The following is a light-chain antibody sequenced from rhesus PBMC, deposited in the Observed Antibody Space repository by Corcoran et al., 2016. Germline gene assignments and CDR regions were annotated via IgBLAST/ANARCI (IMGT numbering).Light chain of an antibody. CDR1: SNDIGTYND. CDR2: DVS. V-gene: IGLV2S9*01. Sequence: QSALTQPPSVSKSLGQSVPISCTGTSNDIGTYNDVSWYHQHPGTAPKLLIYDVSKRPSGVSDRFSGSKSGNTASLTISGLQAEDEADFYCCSYRKGSTYIFGAGTRLTVL. CDR3: CSYRKGSTYI. J-gene: IGLJ1*01.